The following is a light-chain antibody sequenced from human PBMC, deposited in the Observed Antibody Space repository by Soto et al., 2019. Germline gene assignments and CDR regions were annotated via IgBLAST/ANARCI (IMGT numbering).Light chain of an antibody. CDR1: QGVSSSY. J-gene: IGKJ1*01. V-gene: IGKV3-20*01. Sequence: EIVLTQSPASLSLSAGERATISCRASQGVSSSYLSWYQQKPGQAPRLLIYGASSRAPGIPDRFSGSGSGTDFTLTISSLEPEDFAVYYCQQYGRTFGQGTKVEIK. CDR3: QQYGRT. CDR2: GAS.